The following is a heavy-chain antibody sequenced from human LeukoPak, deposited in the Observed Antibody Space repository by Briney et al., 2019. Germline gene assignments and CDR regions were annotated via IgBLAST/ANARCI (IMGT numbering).Heavy chain of an antibody. J-gene: IGHJ4*02. CDR1: GFTFSSYA. D-gene: IGHD1-26*01. V-gene: IGHV3-23*01. CDR3: AKDPGREISFY. CDR2: ISGSGGST. Sequence: GGSLRLSCAASGFTFSSYAMRWVRQAPGKGLEWVSAISGSGGSTYYADSVKGRFTISRDNSKNTLYLQMNSLRAEDTAVYYCAKDPGREISFYWGQGTLVTVSS.